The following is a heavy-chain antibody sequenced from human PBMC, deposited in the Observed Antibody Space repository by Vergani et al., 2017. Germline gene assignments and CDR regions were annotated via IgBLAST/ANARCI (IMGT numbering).Heavy chain of an antibody. CDR1: GYTFTGYY. D-gene: IGHD2-15*01. Sequence: QVQLVQSGAEVKKPGASVKVSCKASGYTFTGYYMHWVRQAPGQGLEWRGWINPNSGGTNYAQKFQGRVTMTRDTSISTAYMALSRLRSDDTAVYYCAREADIVVVVAATQAFDIWGQGTMVTVSS. CDR2: INPNSGGT. CDR3: AREADIVVVVAATQAFDI. V-gene: IGHV1-2*02. J-gene: IGHJ3*02.